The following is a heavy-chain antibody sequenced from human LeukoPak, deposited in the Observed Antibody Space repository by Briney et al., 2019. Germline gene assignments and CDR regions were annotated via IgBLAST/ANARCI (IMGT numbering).Heavy chain of an antibody. D-gene: IGHD7-27*01. J-gene: IGHJ4*02. CDR1: GSTFTSYY. V-gene: IGHV1-46*01. Sequence: ASGKLSCSASGSTFTSYYMHSVRQAPGHGLEWMGIINPSGGSTSYAQKFQGRVTMTRDTSTSTVYMELSSLRSEDTAVYYCARGTGEFDYGGQGTLVTVSS. CDR2: INPSGGST. CDR3: ARGTGEFDY.